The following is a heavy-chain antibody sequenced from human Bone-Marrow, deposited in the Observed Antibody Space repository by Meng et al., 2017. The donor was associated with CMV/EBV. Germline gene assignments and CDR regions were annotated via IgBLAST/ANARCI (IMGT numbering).Heavy chain of an antibody. CDR3: ARDRGEWLNAFDI. D-gene: IGHD3-3*01. V-gene: IGHV1-69*04. J-gene: IGHJ3*02. CDR2: IIPILGIA. CDR1: GGTFSSYT. Sequence: SVKVSCKASGGTFSSYTISWVRQAPGQGLEWMGRIIPILGIANYAQKFQGRVTITADKSTSTAYMELSSLRSEDTAVYYCARDRGEWLNAFDIWGQGKMVNVSS.